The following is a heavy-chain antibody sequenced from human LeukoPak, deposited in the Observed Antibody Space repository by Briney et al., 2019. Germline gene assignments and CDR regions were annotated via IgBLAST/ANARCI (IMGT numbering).Heavy chain of an antibody. CDR3: AKGTLGYCSGGSCYSGY. Sequence: GGSLRLSCAASGFTFSSSAMSWVRQAPGKGLEWVSVISAGGGSTDFADSVKGRFTVSRDNSKNTLYLQMSSLRAEDTAVYYCAKGTLGYCSGGSCYSGYWGQGTLVTVSS. CDR1: GFTFSSSA. J-gene: IGHJ4*02. CDR2: ISAGGGST. D-gene: IGHD2-15*01. V-gene: IGHV3-23*01.